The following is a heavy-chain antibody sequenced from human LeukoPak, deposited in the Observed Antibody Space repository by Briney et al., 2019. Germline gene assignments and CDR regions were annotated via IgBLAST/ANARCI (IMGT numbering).Heavy chain of an antibody. CDR3: AREQIAVAGTLDY. CDR1: RFTFSSYW. V-gene: IGHV3-7*01. D-gene: IGHD6-19*01. CDR2: IKQDGSEK. J-gene: IGHJ4*02. Sequence: GGSLGLSCAASRFTFSSYWMSWVRQAPGKGLEWVANIKQDGSEKYYVDSVKGRFTISRNNAKNSLYLQMNSLRAEDTAVYYCAREQIAVAGTLDYWGQGTLVTVSS.